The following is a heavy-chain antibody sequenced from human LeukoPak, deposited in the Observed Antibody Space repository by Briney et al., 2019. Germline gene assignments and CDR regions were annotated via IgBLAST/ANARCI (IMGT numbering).Heavy chain of an antibody. D-gene: IGHD2-2*01. CDR2: IRNDGSNK. V-gene: IGHV3-30*02. Sequence: GGSLRLSCAASGFTFRNYGMHWVRQAPGKGLEWVAFIRNDGSNKYYADSVKGRFTISRDNSKNTLYLQMNSLRAEDTAVYYCAKMFKPATVPTYYFDYWGQGILVTVSS. CDR1: GFTFRNYG. CDR3: AKMFKPATVPTYYFDY. J-gene: IGHJ4*02.